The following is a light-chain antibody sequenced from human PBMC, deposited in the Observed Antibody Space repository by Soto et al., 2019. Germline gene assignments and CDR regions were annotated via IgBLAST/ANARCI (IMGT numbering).Light chain of an antibody. CDR1: QNISSY. CDR2: AAS. Sequence: DIQMTQSPSSLSASVGDRLTITCRASQNISSYLNWYQQKPGEAPKILIYAASSLQSGVPSRFSGSGSGTDFTLTISSLQPEDFATYYCQQSYSTLEAITFGQGTRLEIK. CDR3: QQSYSTLEAIT. V-gene: IGKV1-39*01. J-gene: IGKJ5*01.